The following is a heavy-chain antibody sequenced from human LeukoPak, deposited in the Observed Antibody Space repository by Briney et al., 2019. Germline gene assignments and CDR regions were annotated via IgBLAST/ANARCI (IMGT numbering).Heavy chain of an antibody. Sequence: GGSLRLSCAASGFTFSSYSMNWVRQAPGKGLEWVSSISSSSSYIYYADSVKGRFTISRDNAKNSLYLQMNSLRAEDTAVYYCARDERVGYCGSGSYYYYGMDVWGKGTTVTVSS. CDR3: ARDERVGYCGSGSYYYYGMDV. CDR2: ISSSSSYI. D-gene: IGHD3-10*01. J-gene: IGHJ6*04. CDR1: GFTFSSYS. V-gene: IGHV3-21*01.